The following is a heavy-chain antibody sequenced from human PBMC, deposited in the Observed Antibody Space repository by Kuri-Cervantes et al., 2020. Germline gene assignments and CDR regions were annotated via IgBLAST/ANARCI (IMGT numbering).Heavy chain of an antibody. D-gene: IGHD1-26*01. J-gene: IGHJ4*02. Sequence: GESLKISCAASGFTFSSYAMHWVRQAPGKGLEWVAVISYDGSNKYYADSVKGRFTISRDNSKNTLYLQMNSLRAEDTAVYYCARDRVLSWVGYYFDYWGQGTLVTVSS. CDR2: ISYDGSNK. V-gene: IGHV3-30*01. CDR1: GFTFSSYA. CDR3: ARDRVLSWVGYYFDY.